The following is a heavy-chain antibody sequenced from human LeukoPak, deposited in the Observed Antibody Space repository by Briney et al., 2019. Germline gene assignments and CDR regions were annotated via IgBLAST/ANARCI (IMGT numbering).Heavy chain of an antibody. CDR2: ISYDGSNK. J-gene: IGHJ6*03. CDR3: ARDSSYYYYMDV. Sequence: SCKASGGTFSSYAMHWVRQAPGKGLEWVAVISYDGSNKYYADSVKGRFTISRDNSKNTLYLQMNSLRAEDTAVYYCARDSSYYYYMDVWGKGTTVTVSS. CDR1: GGTFSSYA. V-gene: IGHV3-30*04.